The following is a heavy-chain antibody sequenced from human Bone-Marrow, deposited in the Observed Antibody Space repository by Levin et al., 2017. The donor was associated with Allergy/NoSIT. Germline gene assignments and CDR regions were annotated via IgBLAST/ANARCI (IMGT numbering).Heavy chain of an antibody. J-gene: IGHJ6*03. CDR3: ARDGTPTTVTGLRQKSYYMDV. Sequence: PVASVKVSCKASGYTFTSYGISWVRQAPGQGLEWMGWISAYNGNTNYAQKLQGRVTMTTDTSTSTAYMELRSLRSDDTAVYYCARDGTPTTVTGLRQKSYYMDVWGKGTTVTVSS. V-gene: IGHV1-18*01. D-gene: IGHD4-11*01. CDR1: GYTFTSYG. CDR2: ISAYNGNT.